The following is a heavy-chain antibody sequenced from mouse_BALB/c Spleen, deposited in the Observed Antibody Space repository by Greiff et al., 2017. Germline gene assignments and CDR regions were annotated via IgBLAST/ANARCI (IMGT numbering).Heavy chain of an antibody. J-gene: IGHJ3*01. V-gene: IGHV1-54*01. Sequence: VQLQQSGAELVRPGTSVKVSCKASGYAFTNYLIEWVKQRPGQGLEWIGVINPGDGSTKYNEKFKGKATLTADKSSSTAYMQLSSLTSENSAVYFCLTQAAYWGQGTLVTVSA. CDR3: LTQAAY. D-gene: IGHD3-2*02. CDR2: INPGDGST. CDR1: GYAFTNYL.